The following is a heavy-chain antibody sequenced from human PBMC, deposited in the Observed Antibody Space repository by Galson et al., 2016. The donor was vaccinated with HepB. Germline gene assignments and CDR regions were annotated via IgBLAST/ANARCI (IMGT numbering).Heavy chain of an antibody. CDR3: ARNYFIGVADTDYGMDV. J-gene: IGHJ6*02. CDR2: ISISSSYT. V-gene: IGHV3-21*05. D-gene: IGHD6-19*01. Sequence: SLKLSCAASDFSFRSYAMAWVRQAPGKGLEWVSYISISSSYTNDADSVKGRFTISRDDAKNSLSLQMNSLRAEDTAVYYCARNYFIGVADTDYGMDVWGQGTPVTVSS. CDR1: DFSFRSYA.